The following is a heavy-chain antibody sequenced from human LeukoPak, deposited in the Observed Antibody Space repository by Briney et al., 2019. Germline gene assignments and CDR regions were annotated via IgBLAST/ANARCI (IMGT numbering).Heavy chain of an antibody. CDR1: GFTVSSNY. Sequence: GGSLRLSCAASGFTVSSNYMSWVRQAPGKGLEWVSVIYSGGSTYYADSVKGRFTISRENSKNTLYLQMNSLRAEDTAVYYCARDSAHYGSGIDYWGQGTLVTVSS. V-gene: IGHV3-66*02. J-gene: IGHJ4*02. CDR2: IYSGGST. D-gene: IGHD3-10*01. CDR3: ARDSAHYGSGIDY.